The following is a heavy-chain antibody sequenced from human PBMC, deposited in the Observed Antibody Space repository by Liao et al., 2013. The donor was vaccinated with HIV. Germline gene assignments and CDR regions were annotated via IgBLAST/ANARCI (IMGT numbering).Heavy chain of an antibody. J-gene: IGHJ5*02. CDR1: GDSMDTYY. D-gene: IGHD3-3*01. V-gene: IGHV4-4*07. CDR2: IFTSGST. Sequence: QVHLQESGPGLVKPSETLALTCTVSGDSMDTYYWSWIRQPAGKGLEWIGRIFTSGSTNYNPSLKSRVTMSVDMSKNQFSLNLTSVTAADTAVYYCARARFLEAWFDPWGQGTLVTVSS. CDR3: ARARFLEAWFDP.